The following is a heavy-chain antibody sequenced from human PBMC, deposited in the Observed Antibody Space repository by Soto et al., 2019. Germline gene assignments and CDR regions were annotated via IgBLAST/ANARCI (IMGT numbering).Heavy chain of an antibody. D-gene: IGHD2-2*01. CDR2: ISGSGGST. CDR3: AKDEYAPSATWYYYGMDV. V-gene: IGHV3-23*01. Sequence: GGSLRLSCAASGFTFSSYAMSWVRQAPGKGLEWVSAISGSGGSTYYADSVKGRFTISRDNSKNTLYLQMNSLRAEDTAVYYCAKDEYAPSATWYYYGMDVWGQGTTVTVSS. CDR1: GFTFSSYA. J-gene: IGHJ6*02.